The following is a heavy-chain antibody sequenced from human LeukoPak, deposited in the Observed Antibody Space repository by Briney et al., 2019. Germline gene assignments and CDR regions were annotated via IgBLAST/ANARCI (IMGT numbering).Heavy chain of an antibody. CDR3: ARDRIVGPTTLDY. V-gene: IGHV3-7*01. D-gene: IGHD1-26*01. Sequence: GGSLRLSCAASGFTFSGYWMSWVRQTPEKGLEWVANIKQDGYEKYYVDSVKGRFTISRDNAKNSLYLQMNSLRADDTAIYYCARDRIVGPTTLDYWGQGTLVTVSS. CDR1: GFTFSGYW. J-gene: IGHJ4*02. CDR2: IKQDGYEK.